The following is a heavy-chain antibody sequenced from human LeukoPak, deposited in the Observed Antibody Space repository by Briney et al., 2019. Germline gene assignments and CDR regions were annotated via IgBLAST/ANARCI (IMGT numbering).Heavy chain of an antibody. Sequence: ASVKVSCKASGYTFTSYYMHWVPQAPGQGLEWMGIINPSGGSTSYAQKFQGRVTMTRDTSTSTVYMELSSLRSEDTAVYYCARAYDFWSGRYQLGPWGQGTLVTVSS. CDR1: GYTFTSYY. CDR2: INPSGGST. J-gene: IGHJ5*02. CDR3: ARAYDFWSGRYQLGP. V-gene: IGHV1-46*03. D-gene: IGHD3-3*01.